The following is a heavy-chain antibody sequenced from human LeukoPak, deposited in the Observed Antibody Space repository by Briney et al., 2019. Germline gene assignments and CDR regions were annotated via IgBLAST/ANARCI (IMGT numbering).Heavy chain of an antibody. CDR2: ISSSSSYI. CDR3: ARGSATGYAEYFQH. V-gene: IGHV3-21*01. D-gene: IGHD5-18*01. Sequence: GGSLRLSCEGSGFPFGSYSMNWVRQAPGKGLEWVSSISSSSSYIYYADSVKGRFTISRDNAKNSLYLQMNSLRAEDTAVYYCARGSATGYAEYFQHWGQGTLVTVSS. J-gene: IGHJ1*01. CDR1: GFPFGSYS.